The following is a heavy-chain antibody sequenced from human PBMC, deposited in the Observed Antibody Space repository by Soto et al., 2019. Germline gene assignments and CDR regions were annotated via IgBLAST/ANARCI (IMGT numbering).Heavy chain of an antibody. J-gene: IGHJ5*02. D-gene: IGHD3-10*01. Sequence: QVQLQESGPGLVKPSETLSLTCTVSGGSISSYYWSWIRQPPGKGLEWIGYIYYSGSTNYNPSLKSRVTISVDTSKDQLSLKLSSVTAADTAVYYCARARRRVPNWFDPWGQGTLVTVSS. CDR2: IYYSGST. CDR3: ARARRRVPNWFDP. CDR1: GGSISSYY. V-gene: IGHV4-59*01.